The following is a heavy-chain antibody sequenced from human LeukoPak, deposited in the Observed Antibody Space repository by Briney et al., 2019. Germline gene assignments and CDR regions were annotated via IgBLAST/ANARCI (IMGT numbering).Heavy chain of an antibody. CDR1: GGSISSSSYY. J-gene: IGHJ5*02. Sequence: SETLSLTCTVSGGSISSSSYYWSWIRQPPGKGLEWIGYIYYSGSTNYNPSLKSRVTISVDTSKNQFSLSLSSVTAADTAVYYCARERAGGLHTYNYLDPWGQGTLVTVSS. D-gene: IGHD5-24*01. CDR3: ARERAGGLHTYNYLDP. CDR2: IYYSGST. V-gene: IGHV4-61*01.